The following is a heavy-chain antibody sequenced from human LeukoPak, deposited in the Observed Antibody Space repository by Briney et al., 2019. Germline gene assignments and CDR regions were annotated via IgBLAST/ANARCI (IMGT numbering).Heavy chain of an antibody. Sequence: RASVKVSCKASGYTFTGYYMHWVRQAPGQGLEWMGRINPNSGGTNYAQKFQGRVTMTRDTSISTAYMELSRLRSDDTAVYYCARGRWDSSSDFDYWGQGTLVTVSS. CDR2: INPNSGGT. CDR1: GYTFTGYY. J-gene: IGHJ4*02. V-gene: IGHV1-2*06. CDR3: ARGRWDSSSDFDY. D-gene: IGHD6-6*01.